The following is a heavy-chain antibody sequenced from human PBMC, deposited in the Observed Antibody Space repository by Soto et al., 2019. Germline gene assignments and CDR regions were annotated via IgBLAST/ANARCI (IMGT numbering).Heavy chain of an antibody. CDR1: GGTFSSYA. CDR2: IIPIFGTA. D-gene: IGHD3-22*01. V-gene: IGHV1-69*13. J-gene: IGHJ4*02. CDR3: ASPVPNYYDSSGYYPFRY. Sequence: SVKVSCKASGGTFSSYAISWVRQAPGQGLEWMGGIIPIFGTANYAQKFQGRVTITADESTSTAYMELSSLRSEDTAVYYCASPVPNYYDSSGYYPFRYWGQGTLVTVSS.